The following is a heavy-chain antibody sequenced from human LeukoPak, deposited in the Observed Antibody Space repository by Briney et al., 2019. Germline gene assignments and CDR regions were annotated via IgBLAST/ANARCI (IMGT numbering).Heavy chain of an antibody. CDR2: ISSNGGST. CDR3: ARSPGGDPRGRLDH. D-gene: IGHD3-16*01. J-gene: IGHJ4*02. V-gene: IGHV3-64D*06. CDR1: GFTFSSYA. Sequence: GGSLRLSCSASGFTFSSYAMHWVRQAPGKGLEYVSAISSNGGSTYYADSVKGRFTISRDNSKNTLYLQMSSLRSEDTAVYYCARSPGGDPRGRLDHWGQGTLVTVSS.